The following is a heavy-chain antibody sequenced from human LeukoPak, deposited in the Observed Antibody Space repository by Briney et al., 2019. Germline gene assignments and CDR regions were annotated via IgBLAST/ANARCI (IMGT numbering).Heavy chain of an antibody. CDR3: ARESNYHGSGTGWFDP. CDR2: IYHSGST. J-gene: IGHJ5*02. Sequence: SETLFLTCTVSGYSISSGYYWGWIRQPPGKGLEWIGSIYHSGSTYYNPSLKSRVTISVDTSKNQLSLKLSSVTAADTALYYCARESNYHGSGTGWFDPWGQGTLVTVSS. CDR1: GYSISSGYY. D-gene: IGHD3-10*01. V-gene: IGHV4-38-2*02.